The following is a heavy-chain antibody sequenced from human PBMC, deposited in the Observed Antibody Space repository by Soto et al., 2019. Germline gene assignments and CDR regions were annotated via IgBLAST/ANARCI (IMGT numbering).Heavy chain of an antibody. J-gene: IGHJ4*02. D-gene: IGHD5-18*01. CDR3: ARLSGVDTAMTRLDY. CDR1: GGSISSGGYY. V-gene: IGHV4-31*03. CDR2: IYYSGST. Sequence: QVQLQESGPGLVKPSQTLSLTCTVSGGSISSGGYYWSWIRQHPGKGLEWIGYIYYSGSTYYNPSLQSRVTISVDTSKNQFSLKLSSVTAADTAVYYCARLSGVDTAMTRLDYWGQGTLVTVSS.